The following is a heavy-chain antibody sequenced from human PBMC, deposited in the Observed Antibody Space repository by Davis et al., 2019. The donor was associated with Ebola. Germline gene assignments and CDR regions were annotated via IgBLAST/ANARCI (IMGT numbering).Heavy chain of an antibody. CDR1: GYTFNNYG. D-gene: IGHD3-10*01. V-gene: IGHV1-18*01. CDR3: ARGITMVRGVNWFDP. Sequence: ASVKVSCKASGYTFNNYGISWVRQAPGQGLEWMGWISAYNGNTNYAQKLQGRVTMTTDTSTSTAYMELRSLRSDDTAVYYCARGITMVRGVNWFDPWGQGTLVTVSS. J-gene: IGHJ5*02. CDR2: ISAYNGNT.